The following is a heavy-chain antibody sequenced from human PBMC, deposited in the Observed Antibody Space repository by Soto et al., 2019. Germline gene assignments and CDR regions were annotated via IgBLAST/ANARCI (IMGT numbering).Heavy chain of an antibody. CDR3: ERDYTDSSGYYYFDY. CDR2: IYYSGST. V-gene: IGHV4-59*01. D-gene: IGHD3-22*01. CDR1: GGSISSYY. Sequence: PSETLSLTCTVSGGSISSYYWSWIRQPPGKGLEWIGYIYYSGSTNYNPSLKSRVTISVDTSKNQFSLKLSSVTAADTAVYYCERDYTDSSGYYYFDYWGQGTLVTVYS. J-gene: IGHJ4*02.